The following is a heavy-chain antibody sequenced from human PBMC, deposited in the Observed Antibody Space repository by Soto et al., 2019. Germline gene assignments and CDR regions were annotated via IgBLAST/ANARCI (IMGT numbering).Heavy chain of an antibody. CDR3: ARTLWFGELFWGWFDP. J-gene: IGHJ5*02. V-gene: IGHV1-8*01. CDR1: GYTFTSYD. Sequence: QVQLVQSGAEVKKPGASVKVSCKASGYTFTSYDINWVRQATGQGLEWMGWMNPNSGNTGYAQKFQGRVTMTRNTSISTAYMELSSLRSEDTAVYYCARTLWFGELFWGWFDPWGQGTLVTVSS. CDR2: MNPNSGNT. D-gene: IGHD3-10*01.